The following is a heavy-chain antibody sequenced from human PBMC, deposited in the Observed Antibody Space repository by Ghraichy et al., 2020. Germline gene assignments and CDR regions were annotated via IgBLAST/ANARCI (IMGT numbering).Heavy chain of an antibody. CDR2: IYLDGSEK. J-gene: IGHJ4*02. V-gene: IGHV3-7*01. D-gene: IGHD1-26*01. Sequence: GGSLRLSCAASGFPFSSYWMSWVRQAPGKGLEWVANIYLDGSEKYYVDSVKGRFTISRDNAKNSLYLQMNSLRAEDTAVYYCAGRELAAYWGQGTLVTVSS. CDR3: AGRELAAY. CDR1: GFPFSSYW.